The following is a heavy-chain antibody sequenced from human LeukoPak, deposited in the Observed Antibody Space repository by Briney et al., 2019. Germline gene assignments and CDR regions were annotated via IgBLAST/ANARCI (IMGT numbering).Heavy chain of an antibody. J-gene: IGHJ4*02. D-gene: IGHD1-14*01. CDR3: ARHPRGREPPGDYFDY. CDR1: GYSFTNSW. V-gene: IGHV5-51*01. Sequence: GESLKISCKGSGYSFTNSWIGWVRQVPGKGLEWMGIIYPVDSDTRYSPFFEGLVTISADKSITTAYLQWSRLMASDTAIYYCARHPRGREPPGDYFDYWGQGTLVTVSS. CDR2: IYPVDSDT.